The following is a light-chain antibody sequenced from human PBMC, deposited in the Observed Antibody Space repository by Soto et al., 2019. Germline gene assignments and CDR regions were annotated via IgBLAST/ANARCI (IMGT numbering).Light chain of an antibody. CDR1: QSVSSY. Sequence: EIVLTQSPATLSLSPGERATLSCRASQSVSSYLAWYQQKPGQAHRLLIYDASNRATGIPARFSGSGSGTDFTLTNSILEPDYLAVYYSQQISYWPPGITYGQQTRLEIK. CDR2: DAS. V-gene: IGKV3-11*01. CDR3: QQISYWPPGIT. J-gene: IGKJ5*01.